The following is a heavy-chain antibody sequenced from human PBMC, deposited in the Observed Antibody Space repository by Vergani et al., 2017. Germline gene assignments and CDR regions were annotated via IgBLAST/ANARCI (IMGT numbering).Heavy chain of an antibody. D-gene: IGHD2-15*01. CDR1: GDSAISTDYH. Sequence: QVQLQGSGPGLLKPSETLSLTCTVSGDSAISTDYHWGWIRQPPGKGLEWIGSMDYSGSTSYNPSLESRISISFETPKNQFSLRLTSVTAADTAVYYCASKRGACRAAYCHSYDFWGPGTLVGVSS. CDR2: MDYSGST. CDR3: ASKRGACRAAYCHSYDF. J-gene: IGHJ4*02. V-gene: IGHV4-39*01.